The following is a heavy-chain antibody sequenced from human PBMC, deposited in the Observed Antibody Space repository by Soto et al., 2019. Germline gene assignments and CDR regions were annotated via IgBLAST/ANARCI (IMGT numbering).Heavy chain of an antibody. CDR3: TKDAKFDDISTGYFVNDL. J-gene: IGHJ2*01. Sequence: GASVKVSCKASGYTFSNFGISWVRQSPGGGLEWMGWISPNSEKIKIAQRFQGRVTITQDISTSTSYLELRGLTFDDTAVYYCTKDAKFDDISTGYFVNDLW. CDR2: ISPNSEKI. D-gene: IGHD3-9*01. CDR1: GYTFSNFG. V-gene: IGHV1-18*01.